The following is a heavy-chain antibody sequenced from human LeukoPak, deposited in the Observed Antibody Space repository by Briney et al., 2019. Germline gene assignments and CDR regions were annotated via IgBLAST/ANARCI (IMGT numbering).Heavy chain of an antibody. CDR2: IKSKTDGGTT. Sequence: NPGGSLRLSCAASGFTFSNAWMSWVRQAPGKGLEWVGRIKSKTDGGTTDYAAPVKGRFTISRDDSKNTLYLQMNSLKTEDTAVYYCTRDPYSGSYPFDYWGQGTLVTVSS. CDR1: GFTFSNAW. CDR3: TRDPYSGSYPFDY. J-gene: IGHJ4*02. V-gene: IGHV3-15*01. D-gene: IGHD1-26*01.